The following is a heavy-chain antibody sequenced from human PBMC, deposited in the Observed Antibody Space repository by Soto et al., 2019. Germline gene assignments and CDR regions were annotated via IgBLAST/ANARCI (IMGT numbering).Heavy chain of an antibody. J-gene: IGHJ4*02. D-gene: IGHD2-21*02. Sequence: SVKVSCKASGGTFSSYAISWVRQAPGQGLEWMGGIIPIFGTANYAQKFQGRVTITADKSTSTAYMELSSLRSEDTAVYYCARDRCLEWLAPKVGGDCYSSFDYWGQGTLVTVSS. CDR3: ARDRCLEWLAPKVGGDCYSSFDY. CDR1: GGTFSSYA. CDR2: IIPIFGTA. V-gene: IGHV1-69*06.